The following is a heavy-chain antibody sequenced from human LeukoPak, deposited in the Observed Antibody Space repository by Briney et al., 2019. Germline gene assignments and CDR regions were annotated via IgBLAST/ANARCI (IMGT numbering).Heavy chain of an antibody. D-gene: IGHD5-24*01. Sequence: PSETLSLTCTVSGGSISSSYWSWIRQPPGKGLEWIGYIYYSGSPNYNPSLKSRVTISVDTSKNQFSLKLTSVTAADTAVYYCARHRSKWLQSSFDYWGQGTLVTVSS. CDR3: ARHRSKWLQSSFDY. V-gene: IGHV4-59*08. CDR1: GGSISSSY. CDR2: IYYSGSP. J-gene: IGHJ4*02.